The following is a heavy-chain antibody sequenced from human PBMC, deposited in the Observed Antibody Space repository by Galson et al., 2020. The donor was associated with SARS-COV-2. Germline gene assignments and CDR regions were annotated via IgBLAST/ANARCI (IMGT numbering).Heavy chain of an antibody. CDR2: LYSGGSS. D-gene: IGHD1-20*01. J-gene: IGHJ6*03. CDR3: ARGGGLNFLYYYMDV. Sequence: GGSLRLSCAASGFTVSSNYMSWVRQAPGKGLEWVSVLYSGGSSYYADSVEGRFTISRDNSKNTLYLQMNSLRAEDSAVYYCARGGGLNFLYYYMDVWGKGTTVTISS. CDR1: GFTVSSNY. V-gene: IGHV3-66*02.